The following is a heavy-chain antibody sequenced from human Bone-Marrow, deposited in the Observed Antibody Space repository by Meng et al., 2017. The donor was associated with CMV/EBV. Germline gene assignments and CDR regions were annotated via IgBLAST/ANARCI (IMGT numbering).Heavy chain of an antibody. Sequence: LSLTGAVYGGSLSGYYWGWIRQPPRKGLEWIGEISHSGSTNYNPSLKSRLTISVDSSKNQFSLKLSSVTAADTAVYYCARGDYEGFDYWGQGTLVTVSS. CDR1: GGSLSGYY. D-gene: IGHD3-22*01. CDR2: ISHSGST. V-gene: IGHV4-34*01. J-gene: IGHJ4*02. CDR3: ARGDYEGFDY.